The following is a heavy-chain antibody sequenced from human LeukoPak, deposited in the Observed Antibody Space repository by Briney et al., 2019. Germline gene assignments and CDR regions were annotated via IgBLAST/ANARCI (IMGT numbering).Heavy chain of an antibody. Sequence: MSSETLSLTCAVYGGSFSGYYWSWIRQPPGKGLEWIGEINHSGSTNYNPSLKSRVTMSVDTSKNQFSLKLSSVTAADTAVYYCAVSGHDPLDYWGQGTLVTVSS. V-gene: IGHV4-34*01. J-gene: IGHJ4*02. CDR2: INHSGST. CDR1: GGSFSGYY. D-gene: IGHD5-12*01. CDR3: AVSGHDPLDY.